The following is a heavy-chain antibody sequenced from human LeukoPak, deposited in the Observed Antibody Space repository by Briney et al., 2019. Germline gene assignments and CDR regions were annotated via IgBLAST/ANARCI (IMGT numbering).Heavy chain of an antibody. D-gene: IGHD3-9*01. CDR1: GGTFSRYA. J-gene: IGHJ4*02. Sequence: SVKVSCKASGGTFSRYAISWVRQAPGQGLEWMGGIIPIFGTANYAQRFQGRVTITADESTSTAYMELSSLRSEDTAVYYCASPESRYYDILTGYSFDYWGQGTLVTVSS. V-gene: IGHV1-69*13. CDR2: IIPIFGTA. CDR3: ASPESRYYDILTGYSFDY.